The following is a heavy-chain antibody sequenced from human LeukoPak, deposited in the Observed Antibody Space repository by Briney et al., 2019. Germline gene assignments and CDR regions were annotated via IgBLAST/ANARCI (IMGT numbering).Heavy chain of an antibody. Sequence: PGGSLRLSCAASGFSFNNYAMSWVRQAPGKGLEWVSIIIASSGATFYADSVKGWFTISRDTSKNTLYLQLNSLRLEDTAVYYCVKGGYDYIEVAYFDFWGQGTLVTVSS. D-gene: IGHD5-12*01. J-gene: IGHJ4*02. CDR2: IIASSGAT. CDR1: GFSFNNYA. CDR3: VKGGYDYIEVAYFDF. V-gene: IGHV3-23*01.